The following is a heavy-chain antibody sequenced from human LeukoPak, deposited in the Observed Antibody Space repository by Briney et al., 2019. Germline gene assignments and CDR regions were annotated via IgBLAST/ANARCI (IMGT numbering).Heavy chain of an antibody. V-gene: IGHV1-69*13. CDR2: IIPVFGSA. CDR3: TRGIMLRGTLDY. Sequence: SVKVSCKASGGTFSNYAISWVRQAPGQGLEWMGGIIPVFGSANYAQKFQGRVTITADESTSTAHMELSSLRSEDTAVYYCTRGIMLRGTLDYWGQGTLVTVSS. CDR1: GGTFSNYA. D-gene: IGHD3-16*01. J-gene: IGHJ4*02.